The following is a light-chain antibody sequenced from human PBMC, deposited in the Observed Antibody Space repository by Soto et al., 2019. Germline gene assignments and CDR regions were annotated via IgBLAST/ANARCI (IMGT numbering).Light chain of an antibody. Sequence: QSVLTQPASVSGSPGQSITISCTGTSSDVVGYNYVSWYQQHPGKAPKLMIYEVSNRPSGVSNHFSGSKSGNTASLTISGLQAEDEADYYCSSYTSSSTFYVFGTGTKVTVL. CDR1: SSDVVGYNY. CDR2: EVS. J-gene: IGLJ1*01. V-gene: IGLV2-14*01. CDR3: SSYTSSSTFYV.